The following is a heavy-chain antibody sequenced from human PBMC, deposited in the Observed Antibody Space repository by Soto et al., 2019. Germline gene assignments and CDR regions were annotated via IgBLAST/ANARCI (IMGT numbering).Heavy chain of an antibody. CDR3: GSAHRDLQKVVYYYYSMDV. D-gene: IGHD6-13*01. CDR1: GGSISSGDYY. J-gene: IGHJ6*02. Sequence: QVQLQESGPGLVEPSQTLSLTCTVSGGSISSGDYYRSWIRQSPGKGLEWIGHIHYSGSTYHNPSLKSRIIISVDTSKNQFSLKLPSVTAADTAVYYCGSAHRDLQKVVYYYYSMDVWGQGTTVTVSS. V-gene: IGHV4-30-4*01. CDR2: IHYSGST.